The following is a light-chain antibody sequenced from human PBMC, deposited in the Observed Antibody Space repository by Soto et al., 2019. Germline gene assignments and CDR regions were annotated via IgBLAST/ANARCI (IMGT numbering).Light chain of an antibody. V-gene: IGKV3-20*01. J-gene: IGKJ1*01. CDR3: HQET. Sequence: EIVLTQSPGTLSLSPGERATLSCRASQSVSSSYLAWYQQKPGQAPRLLIYGASSRATGIPDRFSGSGSGTDFTLTISRLEPEDFAVYYCHQETFRQGTKV. CDR1: QSVSSSY. CDR2: GAS.